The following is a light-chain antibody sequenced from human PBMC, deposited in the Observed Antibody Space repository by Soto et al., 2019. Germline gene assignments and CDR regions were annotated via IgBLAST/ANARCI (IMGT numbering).Light chain of an antibody. CDR3: SSYTSSSTLVV. CDR2: DVS. CDR1: SSDVGGYNY. J-gene: IGLJ2*01. Sequence: QSALTQPASVSGSPGQSITISCTGTSSDVGGYNYVSWYQQHPGKAPKVMIYDVSYRPPGVSNRFSGSKSGNTASLTISGLQVEDEADYYCSSYTSSSTLVVFGGGTKVTVL. V-gene: IGLV2-14*03.